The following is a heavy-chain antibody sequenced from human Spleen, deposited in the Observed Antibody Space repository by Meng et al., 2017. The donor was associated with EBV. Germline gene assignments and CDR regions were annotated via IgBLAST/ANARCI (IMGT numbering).Heavy chain of an antibody. CDR1: GGSINNGGYS. V-gene: IGHV4-30-2*01. Sequence: QLHGKESGAGRWKPSQTPPLPCAVPGGSINNGGYSWSWTRQPPGKGLDWIGYIYQSGSAYYNPSLKSRVTMSVDMSKNQFSLKLSSVTAADTAVYYCARGGGYGDYEGWFDPWGQGTLVTVSS. CDR3: ARGGGYGDYEGWFDP. J-gene: IGHJ5*02. D-gene: IGHD4-17*01. CDR2: IYQSGSA.